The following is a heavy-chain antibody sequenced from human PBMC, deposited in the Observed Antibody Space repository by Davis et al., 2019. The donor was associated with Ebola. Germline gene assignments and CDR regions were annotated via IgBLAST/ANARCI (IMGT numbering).Heavy chain of an antibody. CDR2: IYYSGIT. D-gene: IGHD2-2*01. J-gene: IGHJ5*02. V-gene: IGHV4-39*01. CDR3: ARKPARWENWFDP. CDR1: GGSIISSSSY. Sequence: SETLSLTCTVSGGSIISSSSYWGWIRQPPRKGLEWIGSIYYSGITYYNPSLKSRVTISVDTSKNQFSLKLSSVTAADTAVYHCARKPARWENWFDPWGQGTLATVSS.